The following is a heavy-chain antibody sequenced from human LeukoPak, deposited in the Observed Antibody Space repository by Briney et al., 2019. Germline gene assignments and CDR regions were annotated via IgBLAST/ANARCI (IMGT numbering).Heavy chain of an antibody. V-gene: IGHV4-59*08. J-gene: IGHJ4*02. CDR1: GGSIGSYY. Sequence: SETLSLTCNVSGGSIGSYYWTWLRQPPGKGLEWIGYIYYSGSTNYNPSLKSRVTISVDTSKNQFSLKLSSVTAADTAVYYCARLVPTVTTRYYFDYWGQGTLVTVSS. D-gene: IGHD4-17*01. CDR2: IYYSGST. CDR3: ARLVPTVTTRYYFDY.